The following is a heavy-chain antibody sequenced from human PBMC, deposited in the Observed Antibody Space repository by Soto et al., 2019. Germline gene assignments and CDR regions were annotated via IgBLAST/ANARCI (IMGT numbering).Heavy chain of an antibody. CDR2: MYNSVST. CDR3: SRDPQY. V-gene: IGHV4-31*03. CDR1: GGSISSGGYY. J-gene: IGHJ4*02. Sequence: QVQLQESGPGLVTPSQTLSLTCTVSGGSISSGGYYWSWIRQHPGKGLEWIGYMYNSVSTYYNPSLKRRVTISVDNSNNQFSLKLSSVTAPATAVYYCSRDPQYWGQGTLVTVSS.